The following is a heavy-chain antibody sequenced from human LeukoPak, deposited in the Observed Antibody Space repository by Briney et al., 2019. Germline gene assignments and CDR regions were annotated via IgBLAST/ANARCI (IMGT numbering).Heavy chain of an antibody. J-gene: IGHJ5*02. CDR3: ARVPGVYFDFSIGFGSGWFDP. CDR2: ISPKGIT. CDR1: GFTFSISAM. D-gene: IGHD3-3*01. Sequence: GSLRLSCAASGFTFSISAMSGVRQAPGKGLEWIGVISPKGITYYNPSLRGRVSISPDTSKNQFSLRLSSMTATDTAMCYCARVPGVYFDFSIGFGSGWFDPWGQGILVTVSS. V-gene: IGHV4-4*02.